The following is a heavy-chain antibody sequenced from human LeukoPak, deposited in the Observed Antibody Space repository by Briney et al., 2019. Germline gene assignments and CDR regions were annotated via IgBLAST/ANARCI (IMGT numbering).Heavy chain of an antibody. CDR3: ATNVGDGGY. D-gene: IGHD3-16*01. Sequence: GGSLRLSCAASGFTFSTYSMNWVRQAPGKGLEWVSYINSSSSPIYYAGSVKGRFTISRDNAKNSLYLQMDRLRVEDTAVYYCATNVGDGGYWGQGTLVAVSS. V-gene: IGHV3-48*04. J-gene: IGHJ4*02. CDR1: GFTFSTYS. CDR2: INSSSSPI.